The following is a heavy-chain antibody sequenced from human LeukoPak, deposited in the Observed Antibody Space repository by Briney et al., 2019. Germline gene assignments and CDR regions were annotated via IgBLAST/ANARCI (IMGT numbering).Heavy chain of an antibody. D-gene: IGHD3-10*01. CDR1: GASISSYY. CDR3: ARDAYYYGSESYFFDF. V-gene: IGHV4-4*07. CDR2: IHTTGST. Sequence: SETLSLTCTVSGASISSYYWSWIRQPAGKGLEWIGRIHTTGSTNYNSSLKSRVTMSVDMSKNQFSLKLSSVTAADTAVYYCARDAYYYGSESYFFDFWGQGTLVTVSS. J-gene: IGHJ4*02.